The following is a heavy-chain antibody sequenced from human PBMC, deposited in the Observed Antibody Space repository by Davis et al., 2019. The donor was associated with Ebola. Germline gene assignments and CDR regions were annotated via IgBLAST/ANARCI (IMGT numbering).Heavy chain of an antibody. D-gene: IGHD3-9*01. Sequence: GGSLRLSCAASGFTFSHYYMTWIRQAPGKGLEWVSTISSSGTYISYSDSVKGRFTISRDNAKNSLSLQMSSLRGEDTAVYYCARDWLLLDYWGQGTLVTVSS. J-gene: IGHJ4*02. CDR1: GFTFSHYY. V-gene: IGHV3-11*01. CDR3: ARDWLLLDY. CDR2: ISSSGTYI.